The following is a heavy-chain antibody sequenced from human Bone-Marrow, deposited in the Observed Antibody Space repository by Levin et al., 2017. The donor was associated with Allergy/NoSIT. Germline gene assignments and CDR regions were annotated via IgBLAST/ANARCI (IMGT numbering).Heavy chain of an antibody. Sequence: HTGGSLRLSCAVSGFTFSDYGMHWVRQAPGKGLEWVASITKDGSKKYYLDSVKGRSTLSRDSSKNTVSLQMNSLTADDTAVYFCARDHPAYFFDPWGQGTLVIVSS. CDR3: ARDHPAYFFDP. V-gene: IGHV3-30*03. CDR2: ITKDGSKK. J-gene: IGHJ5*02. CDR1: GFTFSDYG. D-gene: IGHD2-21*01.